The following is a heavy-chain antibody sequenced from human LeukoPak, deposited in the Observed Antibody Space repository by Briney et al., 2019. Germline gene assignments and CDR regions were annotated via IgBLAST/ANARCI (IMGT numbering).Heavy chain of an antibody. CDR2: IGSYGGDT. CDR1: TSR. CDR3: ARDLWNFYGAAGYYREIDS. J-gene: IGHJ5*01. V-gene: IGHV1-18*01. D-gene: IGHD4/OR15-4a*01. Sequence: GASVKVSCKATSRISWVRQAPGQGLEWMGWIGSYGGDTYYAQKFQGRVTVTTDTSTSTVYMELRSLRSDDTAVYYCARDLWNFYGAAGYYREIDSWGQGTLVTVSS.